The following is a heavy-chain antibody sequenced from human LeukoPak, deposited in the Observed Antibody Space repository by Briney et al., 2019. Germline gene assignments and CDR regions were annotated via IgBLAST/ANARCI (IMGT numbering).Heavy chain of an antibody. CDR2: ISGSGGST. J-gene: IGHJ6*03. CDR3: AKGSAGGDYYMDV. CDR1: GFTFSSYA. Sequence: GGSLRLSCAASGFTFSSYAMSWVRQAPGKGLEWVSAISGSGGSTYYTDSVKGRFTISRDNSKNTLYLQMNSLRAEDTAVYYCAKGSAGGDYYMDVWGKGTTVTVSS. V-gene: IGHV3-23*01. D-gene: IGHD2-15*01.